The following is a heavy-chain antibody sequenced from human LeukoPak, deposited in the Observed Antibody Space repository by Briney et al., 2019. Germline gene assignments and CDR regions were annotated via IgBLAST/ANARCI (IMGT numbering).Heavy chain of an antibody. CDR3: ARGWRD. Sequence: KPSETLSLTCAVYGGSFSGYYWSWIRQPPGKGLEWIGEINHSGSTNYNPSLKSGGTISVDTSKNQFSLKLSSVTAADTAVYYCARGWRDWGQGTLVTVSS. J-gene: IGHJ4*02. V-gene: IGHV4-34*01. CDR2: INHSGST. CDR1: GGSFSGYY. D-gene: IGHD1-1*01.